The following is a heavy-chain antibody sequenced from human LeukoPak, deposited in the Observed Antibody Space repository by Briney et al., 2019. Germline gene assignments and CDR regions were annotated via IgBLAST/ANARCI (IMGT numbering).Heavy chain of an antibody. V-gene: IGHV3-7*01. CDR3: ASEGGSTYAFDI. J-gene: IGHJ3*02. CDR2: IKQDGSEK. Sequence: PGGSLRLSCAASGFTFSNYALHWVRQAPGKGLEWVANIKQDGSEKYYVDSVKGRFTISRDNAKNSLYLQMNSLRAEDTAVYYCASEGGSTYAFDIWGQGTMVTVSS. CDR1: GFTFSNYA. D-gene: IGHD1-26*01.